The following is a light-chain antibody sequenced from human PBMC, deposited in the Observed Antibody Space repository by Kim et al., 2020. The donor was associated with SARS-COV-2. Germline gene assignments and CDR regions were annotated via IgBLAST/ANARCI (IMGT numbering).Light chain of an antibody. CDR3: QVWDSSSDHVV. V-gene: IGLV3-21*04. Sequence: SYELTQPPSVSVAPGKTARITCGGDNIGSKSVHWYQQKPGQAPVVVIYYDTNRPSGIPERFSGSNSGNTATLTINRVEAGDEADYYCQVWDSSSDHVVFGGGTQLTVL. CDR1: NIGSKS. CDR2: YDT. J-gene: IGLJ2*01.